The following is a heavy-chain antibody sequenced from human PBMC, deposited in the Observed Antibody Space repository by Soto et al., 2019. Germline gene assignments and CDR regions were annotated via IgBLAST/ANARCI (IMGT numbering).Heavy chain of an antibody. CDR2: INPNGGAT. D-gene: IGHD5-12*01. J-gene: IGHJ6*03. V-gene: IGHV1-2*02. CDR1: GDSFNDYY. Sequence: VQLAQSGAEVKKPGASVKVSCKTSGDSFNDYYIHWVRQAPGQGLEWMGWINPNGGATKYAQKFQGRVTVTRDTSIGTVYMELSSLRSDDTAVYYCARESGGATATLDYYYFYMDVWGKGTTVTVSS. CDR3: ARESGGATATLDYYYFYMDV.